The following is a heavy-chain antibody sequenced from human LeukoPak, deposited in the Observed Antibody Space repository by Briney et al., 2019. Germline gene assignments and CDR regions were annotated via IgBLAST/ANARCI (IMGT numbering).Heavy chain of an antibody. CDR2: INHSGST. D-gene: IGHD2-2*01. Sequence: SETLSLTCAVYGGSFSGYYWSWIRQPPGKGLEWIGEINHSGSTNYNPSLKSRVTISVDTSKNQFSLKLSSVTAADTAVYYCASNAHCSSTSCYDPFDYWGQGTLVTVSS. CDR1: GGSFSGYY. CDR3: ASNAHCSSTSCYDPFDY. V-gene: IGHV4-34*01. J-gene: IGHJ4*02.